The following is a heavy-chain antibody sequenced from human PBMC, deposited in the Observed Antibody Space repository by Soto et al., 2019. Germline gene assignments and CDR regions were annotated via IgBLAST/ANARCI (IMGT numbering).Heavy chain of an antibody. V-gene: IGHV3-30*04. D-gene: IGHD1-26*01. J-gene: IGHJ4*02. Sequence: PGGSLRLSCGTSGFTFGSYGLHWVRQAPGKGLEWVALISYDGSEKYYADSVKGRFTISRENSRNSVYLQMNSLRREDTAVYYCARISGSYHMDYWGPGTLVTVSS. CDR3: ARISGSYHMDY. CDR2: ISYDGSEK. CDR1: GFTFGSYG.